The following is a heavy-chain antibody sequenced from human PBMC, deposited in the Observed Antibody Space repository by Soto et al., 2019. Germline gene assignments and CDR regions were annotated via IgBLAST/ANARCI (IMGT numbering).Heavy chain of an antibody. Sequence: GGSLRLSCAASGFTVSTNYMSWVRQAPGKGLEWVSIIYSAGSTYYADSVKGRFTISRDTSKSTVYLEMSSLRSEDTAVYYCARGAMVRGVIAYYYGMDVWGQGTTVTVSS. CDR2: IYSAGST. V-gene: IGHV3-53*05. CDR3: ARGAMVRGVIAYYYGMDV. J-gene: IGHJ6*02. D-gene: IGHD3-10*01. CDR1: GFTVSTNY.